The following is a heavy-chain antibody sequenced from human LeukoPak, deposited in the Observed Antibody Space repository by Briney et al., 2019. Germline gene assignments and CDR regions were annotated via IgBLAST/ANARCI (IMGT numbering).Heavy chain of an antibody. CDR2: FFYSGST. CDR3: ARHLGMSTMDY. V-gene: IGHV4-39*01. CDR1: GGSISSSNKY. Sequence: SETLSLTCTVSGGSISSSNKYWGWIRQSPGQELEWIGNFFYSGSTYYNPSLKSRVTISVATSKNQFSLNLRSVTAADTAVYYCARHLGMSTMDYWGQGTLVTVSS. J-gene: IGHJ4*02. D-gene: IGHD5/OR15-5a*01.